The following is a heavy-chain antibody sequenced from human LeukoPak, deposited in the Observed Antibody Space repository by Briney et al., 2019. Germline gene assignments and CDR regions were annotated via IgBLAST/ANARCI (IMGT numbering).Heavy chain of an antibody. Sequence: PSETLSLTCIVSGGSISSGSYFWGWIRQPPGMGLEWIGSISQSGTTYSNPSLKSRVTISVDTSKNQFPLDLSSVTAADTAVYYCARWTTCGGDCHILDYWGQGILVTVSS. V-gene: IGHV4-39*01. CDR2: ISQSGTT. J-gene: IGHJ4*02. CDR3: ARWTTCGGDCHILDY. CDR1: GGSISSGSYF. D-gene: IGHD2-21*02.